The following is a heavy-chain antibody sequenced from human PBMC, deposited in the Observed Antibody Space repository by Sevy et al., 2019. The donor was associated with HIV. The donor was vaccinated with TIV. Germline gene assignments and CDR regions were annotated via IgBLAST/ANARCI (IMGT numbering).Heavy chain of an antibody. Sequence: GGSLRLSCAASGFTFSSYAMHWVRQAPGKGLEWVEVISYDGSNKYYADSVKGRFTISRDNSKNPLYLQMNSLRAEDTAVYYCARGNHYYDSSGYGFDYWGQGTLVTVSS. CDR1: GFTFSSYA. CDR2: ISYDGSNK. CDR3: ARGNHYYDSSGYGFDY. J-gene: IGHJ4*02. V-gene: IGHV3-30-3*01. D-gene: IGHD3-22*01.